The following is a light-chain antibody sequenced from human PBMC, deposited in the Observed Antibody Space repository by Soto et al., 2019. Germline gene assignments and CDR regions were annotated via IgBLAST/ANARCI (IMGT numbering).Light chain of an antibody. Sequence: IMMKQSPATLSVSQGERGTLSCRASQSVNSNLAWYQQKPGQAPRLLIYGASTRATGIPARFSGSGSGTEFTLTISSLQSEDFAVYYCQQYSNWPPLTFGGGTKVDIK. J-gene: IGKJ4*01. CDR1: QSVNSN. V-gene: IGKV3-15*01. CDR2: GAS. CDR3: QQYSNWPPLT.